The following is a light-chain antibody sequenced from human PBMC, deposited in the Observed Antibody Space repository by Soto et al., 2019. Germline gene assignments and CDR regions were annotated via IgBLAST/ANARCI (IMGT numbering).Light chain of an antibody. J-gene: IGLJ2*01. CDR2: GDS. V-gene: IGLV1-40*01. CDR3: QSYDSTLSTYVV. CDR1: SSNIGAGYD. Sequence: QAVVTQPPSVSGAPGQTVTISCTGSSSNIGAGYDVYWYQQLPGTAPKFLIYGDSNRPSGVPDRFSGSKSGTSASLAITGLQAEDEADYYCQSYDSTLSTYVVFGGGTKVTVL.